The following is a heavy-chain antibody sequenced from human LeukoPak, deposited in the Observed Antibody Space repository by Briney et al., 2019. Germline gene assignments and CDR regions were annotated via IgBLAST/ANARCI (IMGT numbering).Heavy chain of an antibody. CDR2: IYHSGST. V-gene: IGHV4-30-2*01. CDR1: GGSISSGGYY. J-gene: IGHJ4*02. CDR3: ARDRAANIVATAADGGN. D-gene: IGHD5-12*01. Sequence: PSQTLSLTCTVSGGSISSGGYYWSWIRQPPGKGLEWIGYIYHSGSTYYNPSLKSRVTISVDRSKNQFSLKLSSVTAADTAVYYCARDRAANIVATAADGGNWGQGTLVTVSS.